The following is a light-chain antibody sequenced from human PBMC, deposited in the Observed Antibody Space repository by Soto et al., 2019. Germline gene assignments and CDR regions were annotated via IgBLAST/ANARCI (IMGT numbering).Light chain of an antibody. Sequence: QLVLTQSPSASASLGASVKLTCTLSSGHSCYAIAWHQQQPEKGPRYLMKLNSDGSHSKGDGIPDRFSGSSSGAERYLTISSLQSEDEADYYCQTWGTGSWVFGGGTKLTVL. CDR1: SGHSCYA. J-gene: IGLJ3*02. CDR2: LNSDGSH. CDR3: QTWGTGSWV. V-gene: IGLV4-69*01.